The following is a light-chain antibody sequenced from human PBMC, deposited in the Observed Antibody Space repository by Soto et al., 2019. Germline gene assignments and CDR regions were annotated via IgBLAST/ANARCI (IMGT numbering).Light chain of an antibody. CDR1: QSVSSY. V-gene: IGKV3-11*01. CDR2: DAS. J-gene: IGKJ1*01. Sequence: EIVLTQSPATLSLSPGERATLSCRASQSVSSYLAWYQQRPGQGPRLLIYDASNRATCIPARFSGSGSGTDFTLTISSLEPEDFAVYYCQHRSSWPWTFGQGTKVEIK. CDR3: QHRSSWPWT.